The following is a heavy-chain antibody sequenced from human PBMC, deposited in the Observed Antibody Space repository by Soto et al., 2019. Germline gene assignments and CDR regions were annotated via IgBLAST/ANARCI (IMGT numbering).Heavy chain of an antibody. CDR1: GFTINRND. J-gene: IGHJ6*02. Sequence: QVHLVESGGGVVQPGGSLRLSCAASGFTINRNDMYWVRQAPGKGLEWVAVMSFDGNHQHYADSVKGRFTISRDNSKNTLSLEMHSLRRDDTAVYYCASCERFPRVGVDYYALDVWGQGTTVIVSS. CDR2: MSFDGNHQ. D-gene: IGHD3-3*01. CDR3: ASCERFPRVGVDYYALDV. V-gene: IGHV3-30*03.